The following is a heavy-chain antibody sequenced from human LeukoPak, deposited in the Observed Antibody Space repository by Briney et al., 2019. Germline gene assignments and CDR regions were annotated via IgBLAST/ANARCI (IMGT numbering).Heavy chain of an antibody. V-gene: IGHV4-59*01. CDR2: IYYSGST. CDR1: GGSISSYY. D-gene: IGHD1-26*01. CDR3: ARTGGSFYFYYYMDV. Sequence: SETLSLTCTVSGGSISSYYWSWIRQPPGKGLEWIGYIYYSGSTNYNPSLKSRVTISVDTSKNQFSLKLSSVTAADTAVYYCARTGGSFYFYYYMDVWGKGTTLTVSS. J-gene: IGHJ6*03.